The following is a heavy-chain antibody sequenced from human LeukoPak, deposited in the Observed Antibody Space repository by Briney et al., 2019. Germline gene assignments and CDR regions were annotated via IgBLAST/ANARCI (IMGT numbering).Heavy chain of an antibody. CDR2: IIPIFGTA. D-gene: IGHD6-13*01. CDR3: ARDLAAAGSPFDY. V-gene: IGHV1-69*01. J-gene: IGHJ4*02. CDR1: GGTFSSYS. Sequence: GSSVKVSCKASGGTFSSYSINWVRQVPGQGLEWMGGIIPIFGTANYAQKFQGRVTITADESTSTAYMELSRLRSDDTAVYYCARDLAAAGSPFDYWGQGTLVTVSS.